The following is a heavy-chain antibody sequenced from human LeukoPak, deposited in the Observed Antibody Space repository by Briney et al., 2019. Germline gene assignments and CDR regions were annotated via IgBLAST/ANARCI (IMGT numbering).Heavy chain of an antibody. CDR2: IKEDGSEK. V-gene: IGHV3-7*05. CDR3: ARRFETLVTLMTFDY. CDR1: GFTFSSYW. J-gene: IGHJ4*02. Sequence: GGSLRLSCAASGFTFSSYWMSWVRQAPGKGLEWVANIKEDGSEKYYVDSVRGRFTISRDNAKNSLFLQLNSLRAADTAVYYCARRFETLVTLMTFDYWGQGTLVTVSS. D-gene: IGHD4-23*01.